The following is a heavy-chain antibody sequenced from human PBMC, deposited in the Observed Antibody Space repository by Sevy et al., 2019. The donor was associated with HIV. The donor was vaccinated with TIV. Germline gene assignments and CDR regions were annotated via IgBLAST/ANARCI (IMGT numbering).Heavy chain of an antibody. V-gene: IGHV3-23*01. CDR3: AKAPHPQWLVEGL. D-gene: IGHD6-19*01. J-gene: IGHJ4*02. CDR2: ISGSGGST. CDR1: GFTFSSYA. Sequence: GGSLRLSCAASGFTFSSYAMSWVRQAPGKGLEWVSAISGSGGSTYYAYSVKGRFTISRDNSKNTLYLQMNSLRAEDTAVYYCAKAPHPQWLVEGLWGQGTLVTVSS.